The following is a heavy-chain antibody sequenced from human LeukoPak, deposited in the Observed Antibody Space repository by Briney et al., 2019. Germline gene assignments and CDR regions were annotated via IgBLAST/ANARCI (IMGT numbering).Heavy chain of an antibody. CDR3: ARESSSGFFK. Sequence: GESLRLSCAASGFTFSSYAMNWVRQAPGKGLEWVSGISGSGDSTYYADSVKGRFTISRDNSKNTLYLQMNSLRAEDAALYYCARESSSGFFKWGQGTPVTVSS. D-gene: IGHD3-22*01. V-gene: IGHV3-23*01. CDR2: ISGSGDST. CDR1: GFTFSSYA. J-gene: IGHJ4*02.